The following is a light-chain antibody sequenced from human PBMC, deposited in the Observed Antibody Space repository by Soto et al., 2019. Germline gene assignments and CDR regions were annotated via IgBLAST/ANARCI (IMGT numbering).Light chain of an antibody. CDR2: GAS. CDR1: QTVTSTY. J-gene: IGKJ1*01. CDR3: QHYGDTPPG. V-gene: IGKV3-20*01. Sequence: EIVLTQSPGTLSLSPGERATLSCRASQTVTSTYLAWYQQKPGQAPRLLIYGASSRATDIPDRFSGSGSGTDFTLTISRLEPEDFAVYYCQHYGDTPPGFGQGTKVDIK.